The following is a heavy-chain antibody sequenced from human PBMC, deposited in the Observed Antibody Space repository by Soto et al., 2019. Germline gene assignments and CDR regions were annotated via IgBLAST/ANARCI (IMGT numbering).Heavy chain of an antibody. CDR2: ISDSGGST. CDR3: AMGTAGTPDYYYCLDV. CDR1: GFTFSSYW. J-gene: IGHJ6*02. D-gene: IGHD2-15*01. V-gene: IGHV3-23*01. Sequence: GGSLRLSCAASGFTFSSYWMHWVRQAPGKGLEWVSVISDSGGSTYYADSVKGRFTISRDDSKNTLYLQMNSLRAEDTAVYSCAMGTAGTPDYYYCLDVWGQGTTVTVSS.